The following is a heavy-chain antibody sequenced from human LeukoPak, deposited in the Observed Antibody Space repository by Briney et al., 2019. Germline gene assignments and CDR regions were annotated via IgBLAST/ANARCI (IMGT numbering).Heavy chain of an antibody. CDR3: ARGCYYGLFDP. D-gene: IGHD3-10*01. CDR2: INHSGST. CDR1: GGSFSGYY. V-gene: IGHV4-34*01. Sequence: SETLSLTCAVYGGSFSGYYWSWIRQPPGKGLEWIGEINHSGSTNYNPSLKSRVTISVDTSKNQFSLKLSSVTAADTAVYYCARGCYYGLFDPWGQGTLVTVSS. J-gene: IGHJ5*02.